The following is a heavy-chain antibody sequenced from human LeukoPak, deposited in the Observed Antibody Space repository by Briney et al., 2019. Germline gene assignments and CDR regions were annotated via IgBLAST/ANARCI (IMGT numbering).Heavy chain of an antibody. V-gene: IGHV4-61*02. J-gene: IGHJ4*02. CDR2: IYITGST. D-gene: IGHD6-19*01. Sequence: PSETLSLTCTASGDSISSGSYFWSWIRQPAGKGLEWIGRIYITGSTSYNPSLKSRVSISLDTSKNQFSLKLSSVTAADTAVYYCARPVTARGGSGWPQHIDYWGQGTLVSVSS. CDR3: ARPVTARGGSGWPQHIDY. CDR1: GDSISSGSYF.